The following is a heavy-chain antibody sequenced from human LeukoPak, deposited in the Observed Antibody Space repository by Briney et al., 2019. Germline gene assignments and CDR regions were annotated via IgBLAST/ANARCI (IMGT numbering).Heavy chain of an antibody. D-gene: IGHD5-18*01. CDR1: GFTFSSYW. CDR3: ARAGYSYGRGSYDLGDY. J-gene: IGHJ4*02. Sequence: PGGSLRLSCAASGFTFSSYWMSWIRQAPGRGLEWVSYISSSGSTIYYADSVKGRFTISRDNAKNSLYLQMNSLRAEDTAVYYCARAGYSYGRGSYDLGDYWGQGTLVTVSS. V-gene: IGHV3-11*04. CDR2: ISSSGSTI.